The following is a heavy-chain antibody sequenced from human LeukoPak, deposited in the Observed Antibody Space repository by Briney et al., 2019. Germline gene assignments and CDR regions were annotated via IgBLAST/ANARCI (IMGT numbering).Heavy chain of an antibody. D-gene: IGHD3-10*01. V-gene: IGHV3-21*01. CDR1: GFTFTTYS. CDR3: ARDGITMRILEY. J-gene: IGHJ4*02. CDR2: ITSSSIYK. Sequence: PGGSLRLSCEASGFTFTTYSMTWVRQAPGKGLEWVSSITSSSIYKYYADSMKGRFTISRDNAKNSLYLQMDSLRAEDTAVYYCARDGITMRILEYWGQGTLVTVSS.